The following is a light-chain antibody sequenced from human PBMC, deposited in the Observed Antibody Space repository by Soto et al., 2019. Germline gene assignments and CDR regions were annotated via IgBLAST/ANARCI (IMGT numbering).Light chain of an antibody. CDR1: QSVLYSSNNKNY. V-gene: IGKV4-1*01. J-gene: IGKJ2*01. CDR3: QQFYGTPPYT. CDR2: WAS. Sequence: DIVMTQSPDSLAVSLGEGATINCKSSQSVLYSSNNKNYFAWYQQKPGQPPKLLIYWASTRESGVPDRFSGSGSGTDFTLTISSLQAEDVAVYYCQQFYGTPPYTFGQGTKLEIK.